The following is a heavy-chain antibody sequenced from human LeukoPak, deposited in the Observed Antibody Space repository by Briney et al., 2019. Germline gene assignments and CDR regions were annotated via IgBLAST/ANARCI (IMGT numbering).Heavy chain of an antibody. CDR2: ISTRGGTT. Sequence: GGSLRLSCAASGFTFSSYAMNWVRQAPGKGLEWVSAISTRGGTTYYADSVKGRSTISRDDSKNTLYLQMNSLRVEDTAVYYCAKDRWVGATISHYFDYWGQGTLVTVSS. CDR3: AKDRWVGATISHYFDY. CDR1: GFTFSSYA. D-gene: IGHD1-26*01. J-gene: IGHJ4*02. V-gene: IGHV3-23*01.